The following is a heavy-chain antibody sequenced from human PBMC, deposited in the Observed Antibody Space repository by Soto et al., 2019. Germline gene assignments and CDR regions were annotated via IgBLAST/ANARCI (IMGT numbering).Heavy chain of an antibody. CDR2: INPSGGST. D-gene: IGHD3-22*01. Sequence: ASVKVSCKASGYTFTSYYMRWVRQAPGQGLEWMGIINPSGGSTSYAQKFQGRVTMTRDTSTSTVYMELSSLRSEDTAVYYCARDRSMIVVGGYFDYWGQGTLVTVSS. CDR3: ARDRSMIVVGGYFDY. V-gene: IGHV1-46*01. CDR1: GYTFTSYY. J-gene: IGHJ4*02.